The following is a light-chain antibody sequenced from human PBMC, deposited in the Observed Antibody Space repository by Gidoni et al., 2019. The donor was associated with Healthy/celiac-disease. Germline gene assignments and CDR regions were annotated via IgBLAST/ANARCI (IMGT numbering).Light chain of an antibody. CDR2: DAS. J-gene: IGKJ4*01. CDR3: QQRGNWPPGFLT. Sequence: EIVLTQSPATLSLSPGERATLSCRASQSVSSYLAWYQQKPGQAPRLLIYDASNRATGIPARFSGSGSGTDFTLTISSLEPEDFAVYYCQQRGNWPPGFLTFXGXTKVEIK. V-gene: IGKV3-11*01. CDR1: QSVSSY.